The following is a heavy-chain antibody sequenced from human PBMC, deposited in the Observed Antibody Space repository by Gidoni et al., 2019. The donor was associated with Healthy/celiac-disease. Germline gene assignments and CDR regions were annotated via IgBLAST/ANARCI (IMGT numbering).Heavy chain of an antibody. Sequence: EVQLVESGGGLVQPGGSLRLSCSASGFTFSSYAMHWVRQAPGKGLEYVSAISSNGGSTYYADSVKGRFTISRDNSKNTLYLQMSSLRAEDTAVYYCVTTYYDSSGYHLRYFDYWGQGTLVTVSS. D-gene: IGHD3-22*01. CDR3: VTTYYDSSGYHLRYFDY. CDR2: ISSNGGST. CDR1: GFTFSSYA. J-gene: IGHJ4*02. V-gene: IGHV3-64D*06.